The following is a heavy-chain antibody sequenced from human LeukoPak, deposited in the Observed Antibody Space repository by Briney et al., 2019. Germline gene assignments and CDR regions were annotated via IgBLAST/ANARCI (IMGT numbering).Heavy chain of an antibody. CDR3: AREGYYGSGSPPSLYFDY. D-gene: IGHD3-10*01. CDR1: GFTFRNYV. CDR2: TSSDLNVK. V-gene: IGHV3-30-3*01. J-gene: IGHJ4*02. Sequence: SGGSLRLSCAASGFTFRNYVIHWVRQAPGKGLEWVAVTSSDLNVKLYADSVKGRFTISRDNSRSTLYLQMNSLRPEDMAIYYCAREGYYGSGSPPSLYFDYWGQGTLVTVSS.